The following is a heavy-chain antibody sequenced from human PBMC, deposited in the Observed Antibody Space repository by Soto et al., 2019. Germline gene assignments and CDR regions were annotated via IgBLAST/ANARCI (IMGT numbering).Heavy chain of an antibody. CDR1: GGSISRSSYY. CDR2: IYYSGST. V-gene: IGHV4-39*01. CDR3: ATLWFGAADY. D-gene: IGHD3-10*01. Sequence: QLQLQESGPGLVKPSETLSLTCTVSGGSISRSSYYWGWIRQPPGKGLEWIGSIYYSGSTHYNPFLKIRDTISVETSKNQFSLKLSSVTAADTVVYYCATLWFGAADYWGQGTLVTVSS. J-gene: IGHJ4*02.